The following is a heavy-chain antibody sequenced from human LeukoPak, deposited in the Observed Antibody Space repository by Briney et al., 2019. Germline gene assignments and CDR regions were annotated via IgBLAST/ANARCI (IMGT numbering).Heavy chain of an antibody. D-gene: IGHD7-27*01. CDR3: ARETGDVSSAFDY. CDR2: IIPIFGTA. CDR1: GGTFSSYA. V-gene: IGHV1-69*05. Sequence: ASVKVSCKASGGTFSSYAISWVRQAPGQGLEWMGGIIPIFGTANHAQKFQGRVTITTDESTSTAYMELSSLRSEDTAVYYCARETGDVSSAFDYWGQGTLVTVSS. J-gene: IGHJ4*02.